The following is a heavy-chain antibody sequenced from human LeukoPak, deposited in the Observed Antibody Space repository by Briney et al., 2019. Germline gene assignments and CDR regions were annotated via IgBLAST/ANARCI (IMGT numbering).Heavy chain of an antibody. V-gene: IGHV3-23*01. CDR3: AKDSIRYFDWSTRFDY. Sequence: GGSLRLSCAASGFTFSSYAMSWVRQAPGKGLEWVSAISGSGGSTYYADSVKGRFTISRDNSKNTLYPQMNSLRAEDTAVYYCAKDSIRYFDWSTRFDYWGQGTLVTVSS. J-gene: IGHJ4*02. CDR2: ISGSGGST. CDR1: GFTFSSYA. D-gene: IGHD3-9*01.